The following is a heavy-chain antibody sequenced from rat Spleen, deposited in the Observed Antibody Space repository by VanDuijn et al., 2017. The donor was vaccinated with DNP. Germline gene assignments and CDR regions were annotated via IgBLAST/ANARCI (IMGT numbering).Heavy chain of an antibody. CDR2: ISYDGSRT. CDR3: ARRGYNNAWYFDF. CDR1: GFTFSDYA. J-gene: IGHJ1*01. Sequence: EVQLVESGGGLVQPGRSLKLSCAASGFTFSDYAMAWVRQAPKKGLEWVATISYDGSRTYYRDSVKGRFTISRDNAKSTLYLQMDSLRSEDTATYFCARRGYNNAWYFDFWGPGTMVIVSS. D-gene: IGHD1-10*01. V-gene: IGHV5-17*01.